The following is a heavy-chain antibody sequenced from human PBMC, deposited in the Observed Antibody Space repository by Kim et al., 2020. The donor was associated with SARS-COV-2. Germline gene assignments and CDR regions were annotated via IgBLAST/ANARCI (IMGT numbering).Heavy chain of an antibody. Sequence: GGSLRLSCTGSGFTFSDYYIDWVRQVPGKGLEWIGRSRNKAFSYTTEYAASVKGRFTISRDDSKKSLFLQINSLKTEDTAVYYCARMYDYDSKAAFDIWG. V-gene: IGHV3-72*01. CDR3: ARMYDYDSKAAFDI. CDR2: SRNKAFSYTT. CDR1: GFTFSDYY. D-gene: IGHD3-22*01. J-gene: IGHJ3*02.